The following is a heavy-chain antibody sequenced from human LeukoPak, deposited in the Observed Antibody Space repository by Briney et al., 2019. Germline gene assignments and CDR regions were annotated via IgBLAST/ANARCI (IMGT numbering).Heavy chain of an antibody. CDR1: GYTFTSYD. CDR3: WGYCSGGSCYRFDY. V-gene: IGHV1-8*01. Sequence: ASVKVSCKASGYTFTSYDINWMRQATGQGLEWMGWMSPNSGNTGYAQKFQGRVAMTRDTSTGTAYLELSSLRSEDSAVYYCWGYCSGGSCYRFDYWGQGTLVTVSS. CDR2: MSPNSGNT. J-gene: IGHJ4*02. D-gene: IGHD2-15*01.